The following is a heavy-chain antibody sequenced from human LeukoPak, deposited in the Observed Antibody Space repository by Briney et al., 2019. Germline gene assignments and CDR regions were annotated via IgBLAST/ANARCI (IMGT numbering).Heavy chain of an antibody. Sequence: SETLSLTCTVSGGSISSYYWSWIRQPAGKGLEWIGRICTSGSTNYNPSLKSRVTMSVDTSKNQFSLKLSSVTAADTAVYYCAREPTYYDILTGYRHYYYYYYMDVWGKGTTVTVSS. D-gene: IGHD3-9*01. CDR1: GGSISSYY. CDR3: AREPTYYDILTGYRHYYYYYYMDV. J-gene: IGHJ6*03. CDR2: ICTSGST. V-gene: IGHV4-4*07.